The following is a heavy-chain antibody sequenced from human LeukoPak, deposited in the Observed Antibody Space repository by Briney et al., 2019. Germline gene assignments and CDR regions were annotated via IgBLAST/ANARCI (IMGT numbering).Heavy chain of an antibody. CDR2: ISYDGSNR. D-gene: IGHD2-2*02. J-gene: IGHJ6*02. CDR3: ARDMIVVVPAAIRDYYYGMDV. CDR1: GFTFSSYG. V-gene: IGHV3-30-3*01. Sequence: PGGSLRLSCAASGFTFSSYGMHWVRQAPGKGLEWVAVISYDGSNRHYADYVKGRFTISRDNSKKTLYLQMNSLRAEDTAVYYCARDMIVVVPAAIRDYYYGMDVWGQGTTVTVSS.